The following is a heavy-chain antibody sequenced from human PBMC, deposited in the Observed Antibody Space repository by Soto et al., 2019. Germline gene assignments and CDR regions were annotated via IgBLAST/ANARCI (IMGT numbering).Heavy chain of an antibody. D-gene: IGHD2-15*01. CDR2: INHIGST. V-gene: IGHV4-34*01. J-gene: IGHJ4*02. CDR3: ATSRKIGYCSGGSCSGDSSLSF. Sequence: SETLSLTCAVYGGSFSGYYWSWIRQPPGKGLEWIGEINHIGSTNYNPSLKSRVTISVDTSKNQFSLKLSSVTAADTAVSYCATSRKIGYCSGGSCSGDSSLSFWGKGTLITVSS. CDR1: GGSFSGYY.